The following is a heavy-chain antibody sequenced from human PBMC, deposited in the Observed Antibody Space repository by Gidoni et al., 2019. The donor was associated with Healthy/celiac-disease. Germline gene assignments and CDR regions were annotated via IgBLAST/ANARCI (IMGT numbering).Heavy chain of an antibody. D-gene: IGHD3-10*01. V-gene: IGHV4-34*01. Sequence: QVQLQQWGAGLLKPSETLSLTCAVYGGSFSGYYWSWIRQPPGKGLEWIGEINHSGSTNYNPSLKSRVTISVDTSKNQFSLKLSSVTAADTAVYYCARLVHYGSGSYRYYYYGMDVWGQGTTVTVSS. J-gene: IGHJ6*02. CDR1: GGSFSGYY. CDR2: INHSGST. CDR3: ARLVHYGSGSYRYYYYGMDV.